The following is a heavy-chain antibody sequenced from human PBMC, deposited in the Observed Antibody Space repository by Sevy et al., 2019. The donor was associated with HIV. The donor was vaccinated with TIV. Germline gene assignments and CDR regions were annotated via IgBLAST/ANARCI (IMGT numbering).Heavy chain of an antibody. CDR3: TRRNDHPLRY. CDR2: IRSKAYGGTT. V-gene: IGHV3-49*03. D-gene: IGHD1-1*01. Sequence: GESLKISCTASGFTFGDYAMSWFRQALGKGLEWVGFIRSKAYGGTTEYAASVKGRFTISRDDSKSIAYLQMNSLKTEDTAVYYCTRRNDHPLRYWGQGTLVTVSS. J-gene: IGHJ4*02. CDR1: GFTFGDYA.